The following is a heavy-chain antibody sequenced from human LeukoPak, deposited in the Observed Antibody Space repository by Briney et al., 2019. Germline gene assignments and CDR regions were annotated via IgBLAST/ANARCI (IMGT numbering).Heavy chain of an antibody. D-gene: IGHD4-11*01. Sequence: GGSLRLSCAASGFTFSSYAMHWVRQAPGKGLEWVSAISGSGTSTYYADSVKGRFTISRDNSKNTLYLQMSSLRAADTAVYYCAKGPDYSNYDWFDPWGQRTLVTVSS. CDR3: AKGPDYSNYDWFDP. CDR2: ISGSGTST. V-gene: IGHV3-23*01. J-gene: IGHJ5*02. CDR1: GFTFSSYA.